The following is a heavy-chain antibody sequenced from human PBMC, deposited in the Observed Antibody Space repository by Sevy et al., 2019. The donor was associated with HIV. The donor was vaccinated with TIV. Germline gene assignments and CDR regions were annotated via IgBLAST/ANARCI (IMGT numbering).Heavy chain of an antibody. CDR2: IYTSGST. Sequence: SETLSLTCTVSGGSISSYYWSWIRQPAGKGLGWIGRIYTSGSTNYNPSLKSRVTMSVDTSKNQFSLKLSSVTAADTAVYYCAREAGTGLGVWGQGTLVTVSS. CDR1: GGSISSYY. V-gene: IGHV4-4*07. CDR3: AREAGTGLGV. D-gene: IGHD3-9*01. J-gene: IGHJ4*02.